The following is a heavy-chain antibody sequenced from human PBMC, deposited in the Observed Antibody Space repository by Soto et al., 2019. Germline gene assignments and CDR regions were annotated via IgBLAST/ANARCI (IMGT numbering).Heavy chain of an antibody. CDR1: GFTFSSYA. CDR3: AIDDTMIVETDCFDY. V-gene: IGHV3-30-3*01. Sequence: QVQLVESGGGVVQPGRSLRLSCAASGFTFSSYAMHWVRQAPGKGLAWVAIISYDGSGKYYADSVKGRFTISRDNFRHKLYLQIERLRAEDTAVYYCAIDDTMIVETDCFDYWGQGTLVTVSS. D-gene: IGHD3-22*01. CDR2: ISYDGSGK. J-gene: IGHJ4*02.